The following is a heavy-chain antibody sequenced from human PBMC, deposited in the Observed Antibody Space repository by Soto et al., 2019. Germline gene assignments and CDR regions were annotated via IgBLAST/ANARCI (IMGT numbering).Heavy chain of an antibody. CDR1: GGSISSSSYY. J-gene: IGHJ5*02. V-gene: IGHV4-39*01. CDR2: IYYSGST. CDR3: ARPITIFGVAHNWFDP. D-gene: IGHD3-3*01. Sequence: QLQLQESGPGLVKPSETLSLTCTVSGGSISSSSYYWGWIRQPPGKGLEWIGSIYYSGSTYYNPSLKSRVTISVDTSKNQFSLKLSSVTAADTAVYYCARPITIFGVAHNWFDPWGQGTLVTVSS.